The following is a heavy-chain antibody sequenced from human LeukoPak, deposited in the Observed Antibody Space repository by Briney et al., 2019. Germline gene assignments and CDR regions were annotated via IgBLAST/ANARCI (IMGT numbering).Heavy chain of an antibody. CDR2: IYTSGST. V-gene: IGHV4-59*10. CDR3: ARDPYHYYYYGMDV. J-gene: IGHJ6*02. CDR1: GGSFSGYY. Sequence: SETLSLTCAVYGGSFSGYYWSWIRQPPGKGLEWIGRIYTSGSTNYNPSLKSRVTMSVDTSKNQFSLKLSSVTAADTAVYYCARDPYHYYYYGMDVWGQGTTVTVSS.